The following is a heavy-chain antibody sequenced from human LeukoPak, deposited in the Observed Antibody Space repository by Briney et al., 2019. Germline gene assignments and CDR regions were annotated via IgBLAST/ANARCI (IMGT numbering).Heavy chain of an antibody. CDR3: ARTNSGSSSIDY. J-gene: IGHJ4*02. CDR1: GGSISSYN. CDR2: IYYSGRT. V-gene: IGHV4-59*08. Sequence: SETLSLTCTVSGGSISSYNWSWIRQPQGKGMEWMGYIYYSGRTNYNPSLKSRVTISVETSKNQFSLKLSSVTAADTAVYYCARTNSGSSSIDYWGQGTLVTVSS. D-gene: IGHD1-26*01.